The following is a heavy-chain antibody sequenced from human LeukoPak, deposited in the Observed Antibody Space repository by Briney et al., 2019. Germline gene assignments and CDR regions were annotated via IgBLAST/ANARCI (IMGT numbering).Heavy chain of an antibody. J-gene: IGHJ6*02. CDR2: LSSSGSSI. Sequence: HPWGSLRLSCAASGFTFSSYEMNWVRQAPGKGLEWVSYLSSSGSSIYYADSVKGRFTISKDNAKNTLYLQMNSLRAEDTAVYYCARDRSRWSIAPDADVWGQGTTVTVSS. CDR3: ARDRSRWSIAPDADV. D-gene: IGHD2-15*01. CDR1: GFTFSSYE. V-gene: IGHV3-48*03.